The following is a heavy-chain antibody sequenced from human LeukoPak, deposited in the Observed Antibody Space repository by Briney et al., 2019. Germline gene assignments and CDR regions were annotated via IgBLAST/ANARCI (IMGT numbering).Heavy chain of an antibody. CDR1: GYTFSSYA. CDR3: AKDLVPYDFWSGFDY. Sequence: GGSLRLSCAASGYTFSSYAMSWVRQAPGKGLEWVSAISGSGGSTYYADSVKGRFTISRDNSKNTLYLQMNSLRAEDTAVYYCAKDLVPYDFWSGFDYWGQGTLVTVSS. CDR2: ISGSGGST. D-gene: IGHD3-3*01. J-gene: IGHJ4*02. V-gene: IGHV3-23*01.